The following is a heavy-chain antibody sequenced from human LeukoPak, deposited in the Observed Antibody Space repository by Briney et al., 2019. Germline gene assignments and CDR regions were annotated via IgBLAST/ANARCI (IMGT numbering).Heavy chain of an antibody. CDR2: IIPILGIA. Sequence: SVRVSCKASGGTFSSYAISWVRQAPGQGLEWMGRIIPILGIANYAQKFQGRVTITADKSTSTAYMELSSLRSEDTAVYYCASTGVGATGGYFDYWGQGTLVTVSS. CDR3: ASTGVGATGGYFDY. V-gene: IGHV1-69*04. CDR1: GGTFSSYA. J-gene: IGHJ4*02. D-gene: IGHD1-26*01.